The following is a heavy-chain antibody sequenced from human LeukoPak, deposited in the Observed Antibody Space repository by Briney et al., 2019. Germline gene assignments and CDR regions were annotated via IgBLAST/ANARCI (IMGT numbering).Heavy chain of an antibody. J-gene: IGHJ6*03. CDR2: IYYSGST. Sequence: SETLSLTCTVSGGSISSISYYWGWIRQPPGKGLEWIGSIYYSGSTYYNPSLKSRVTISVDTSKNQFSLKLSSVTAADTAVYYCARGRADYYDSSGYYYAYYYYMDVWGKGTTVTDSS. CDR3: ARGRADYYDSSGYYYAYYYYMDV. V-gene: IGHV4-39*07. CDR1: GGSISSISYY. D-gene: IGHD3-22*01.